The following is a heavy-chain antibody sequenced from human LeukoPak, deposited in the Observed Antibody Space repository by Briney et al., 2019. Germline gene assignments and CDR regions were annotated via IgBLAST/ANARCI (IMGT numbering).Heavy chain of an antibody. CDR3: ARSDISIVRAAMV. Sequence: ASVKVSCKASGYTFTSYYMHWVRQAPGQGLEWMGWISGYNGNTNYAQKFQGRITMTTETSTSTAYMELRSLRSDDTAVYYCARSDISIVRAAMVWGQGTLVIVSS. V-gene: IGHV1-18*04. D-gene: IGHD3-10*01. CDR1: GYTFTSYY. J-gene: IGHJ4*02. CDR2: ISGYNGNT.